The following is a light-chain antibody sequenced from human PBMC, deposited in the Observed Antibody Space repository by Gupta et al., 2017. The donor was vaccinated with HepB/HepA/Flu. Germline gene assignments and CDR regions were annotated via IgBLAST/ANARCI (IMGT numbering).Light chain of an antibody. CDR1: QDITKF. CDR3: QQYNKLPLT. J-gene: IGKJ4*01. Sequence: DVQLTQSPSYLSASVGDRVTITCQASQDITKFLSWYQQRPGRAPKLLIFDGSTLEAGVPSRFSGSRFRTEFTVTISSLHPEDIATYYCQQYNKLPLTFGGWTKVEIK. V-gene: IGKV1-33*01. CDR2: DGS.